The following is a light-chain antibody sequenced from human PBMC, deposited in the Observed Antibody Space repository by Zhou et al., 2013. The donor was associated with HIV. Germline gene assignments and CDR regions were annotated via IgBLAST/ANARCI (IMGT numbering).Light chain of an antibody. J-gene: IGKJ4*01. Sequence: VLTQSPGTLSLSPGESATLSCRASQSVKSNFLAWYQQKPGRAPRLLIYGASNRATGIPARFSGSGSGTDFTLTISSLEPEDFAVYYCQQRSNWPLTFGGGTKVEIK. CDR2: GAS. CDR3: QQRSNWPLT. CDR1: QSVKSNF. V-gene: IGKV3-11*01.